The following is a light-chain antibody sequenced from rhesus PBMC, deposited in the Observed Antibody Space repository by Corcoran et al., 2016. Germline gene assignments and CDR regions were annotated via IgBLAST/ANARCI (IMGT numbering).Light chain of an antibody. CDR2: DAF. CDR1: QGISKY. J-gene: IGKJ4*01. Sequence: DIQMTQSPSSLSASVGDTVTITCQASQGISKYLAWYQQKPGKAPKLLVYDAFTLQSGVPLRSSGSGSGTEFTLTISSLQPEDFATYYCQQHNSYPLTFGGGTKVEIK. V-gene: IGKV1-33*02. CDR3: QQHNSYPLT.